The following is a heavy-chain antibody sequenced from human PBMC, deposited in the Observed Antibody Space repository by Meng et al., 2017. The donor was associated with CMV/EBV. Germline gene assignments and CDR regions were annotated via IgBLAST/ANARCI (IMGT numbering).Heavy chain of an antibody. D-gene: IGHD6-13*01. CDR2: IRYDGSNK. CDR3: AKRRGSSWYGWFDP. Sequence: GESLKISCAASGFTFSNYGMHWVRQAPGKGLEWVAFIRYDGSNKYYADSVKGRFTISRDNSKNTLYLQMNSLRGEDTAVYYCAKRRGSSWYGWFDPWGQGTLVTVFS. J-gene: IGHJ5*02. V-gene: IGHV3-30*02. CDR1: GFTFSNYG.